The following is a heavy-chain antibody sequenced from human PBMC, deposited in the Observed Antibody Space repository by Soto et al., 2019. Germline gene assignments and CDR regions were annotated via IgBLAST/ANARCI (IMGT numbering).Heavy chain of an antibody. CDR2: ISGSGGST. Sequence: GGSLRLSCAASGFTFSSYAMSWVRQAPGKGLEWVSAISGSGGSTYYADSVKGRFTISRDNSKNTLYLQMNSLRAEDTAVYYCAKGPPRTRVRGVSGFDPWGQGTLVTVSS. D-gene: IGHD3-10*01. CDR3: AKGPPRTRVRGVSGFDP. CDR1: GFTFSSYA. V-gene: IGHV3-23*01. J-gene: IGHJ5*02.